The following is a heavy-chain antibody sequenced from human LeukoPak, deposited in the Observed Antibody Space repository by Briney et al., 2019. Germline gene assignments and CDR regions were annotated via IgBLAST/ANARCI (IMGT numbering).Heavy chain of an antibody. CDR3: ARDKGSGYLPFGF. CDR1: GYTFTVHY. D-gene: IGHD5-18*01. J-gene: IGHJ4*02. Sequence: ASVKVSCKASGYTFTVHYIHWVRQAPGQGPEWMGWINPNSGDANYPQKFQGRVTMTRDTSISTAYMEMSSLRSDDTAVYFCARDKGSGYLPFGFWGQGTLVTVSP. CDR2: INPNSGDA. V-gene: IGHV1-2*02.